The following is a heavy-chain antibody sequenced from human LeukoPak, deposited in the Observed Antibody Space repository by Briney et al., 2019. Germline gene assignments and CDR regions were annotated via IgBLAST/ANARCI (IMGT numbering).Heavy chain of an antibody. V-gene: IGHV3-11*04. D-gene: IGHD6-6*01. Sequence: PGGSLRLSCAASGFTFSDYYMSWIRQAPGKGLEWVSYISSSGSTIYYADSVKGRFTISRDNAKNSLYLQMNSLRAEDTAVYYCARLDSSSSYYYYYMDVWGKGTTVTVSS. CDR3: ARLDSSSSYYYYYMDV. CDR2: ISSSGSTI. J-gene: IGHJ6*03. CDR1: GFTFSDYY.